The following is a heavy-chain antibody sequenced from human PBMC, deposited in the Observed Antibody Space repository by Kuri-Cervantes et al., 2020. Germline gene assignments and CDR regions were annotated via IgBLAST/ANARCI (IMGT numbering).Heavy chain of an antibody. CDR1: GGSIRTYY. D-gene: IGHD2-8*02. Sequence: SETLSLTCTVSGGSIRTYYWHWIRQSPGKGLEWIGSIYYNGNTNYNPSLESRVTISVDTSEKQFSLKVASVTAADTAVYYCARRWGNYYYYMDIWGKGTTVTVSS. CDR3: ARRWGNYYYYMDI. J-gene: IGHJ6*03. V-gene: IGHV4-59*01. CDR2: IYYNGNT.